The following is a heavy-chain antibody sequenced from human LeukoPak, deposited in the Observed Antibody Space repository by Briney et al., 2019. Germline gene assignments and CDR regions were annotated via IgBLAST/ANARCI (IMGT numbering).Heavy chain of an antibody. CDR1: GFTVSSNY. CDR2: IYSGGST. J-gene: IGHJ4*02. Sequence: GGSLRLSCAASGFTVSSNYMSWVRQAPGKGLQWVSAIYSGGSTYYADSVKGRFTISRDNSKDTLYLQMISLRAEDTAVYYCARDRDFWSGHPGLTNWGQGTLVSVSS. D-gene: IGHD3-3*01. V-gene: IGHV3-66*01. CDR3: ARDRDFWSGHPGLTN.